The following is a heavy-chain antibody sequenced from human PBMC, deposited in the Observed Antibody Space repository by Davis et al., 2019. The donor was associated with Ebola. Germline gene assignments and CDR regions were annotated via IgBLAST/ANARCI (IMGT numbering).Heavy chain of an antibody. J-gene: IGHJ3*02. CDR3: AREGWRDGYDYQLSDAFDI. CDR2: IKQDGSEK. V-gene: IGHV3-7*01. Sequence: GESLKISCAASGFTFSSYWMSWVRQAPGKGLEWVANIKQDGSEKYYVDSVKGRFTISRDNAKNSLYLQMNSLRAEDTAVYYCAREGWRDGYDYQLSDAFDIWGQGTMVTVSS. D-gene: IGHD5-12*01. CDR1: GFTFSSYW.